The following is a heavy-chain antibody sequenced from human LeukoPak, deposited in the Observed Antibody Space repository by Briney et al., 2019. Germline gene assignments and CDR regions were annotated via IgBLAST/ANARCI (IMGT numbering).Heavy chain of an antibody. J-gene: IGHJ4*02. V-gene: IGHV1-69*05. D-gene: IGHD6-6*01. CDR2: A. CDR3: ARGLKEYLFDY. Sequence: ANYAQKFQGRVTITTDESTSTAYMELSSLRSEDTAVYYCARGLKEYLFDYWGQGTLVTVSS.